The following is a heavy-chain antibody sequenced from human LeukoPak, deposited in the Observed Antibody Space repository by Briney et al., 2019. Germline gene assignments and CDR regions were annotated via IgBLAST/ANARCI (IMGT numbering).Heavy chain of an antibody. CDR1: GYTFTSYY. J-gene: IGHJ5*02. D-gene: IGHD6-19*01. CDR2: INPGGGST. V-gene: IGHV1-46*01. Sequence: ASVKVSCKASGYTFTSYYMHWVRQAPGQGLEWMGIINPGGGSTSYAQKFQGRVTMTRDTSTSTVYMELSSLRSEDTAVYYCVVAASEYQPGIAVAGTTYNWFDPWGQGTLVTVSS. CDR3: VVAASEYQPGIAVAGTTYNWFDP.